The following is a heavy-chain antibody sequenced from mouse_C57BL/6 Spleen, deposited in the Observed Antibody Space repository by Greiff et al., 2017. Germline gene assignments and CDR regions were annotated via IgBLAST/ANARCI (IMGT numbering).Heavy chain of an antibody. CDR2: ISDGGSYT. J-gene: IGHJ4*01. CDR3: AKDYDGPYDMGG. V-gene: IGHV5-4*01. D-gene: IGHD2-12*01. CDR1: GFTFSSYA. Sequence: EVLLVESGGGLVKPGGSLKLSCAASGFTFSSYAMSWVRQTPEKRLEWVATISDGGSYTYYPDNVKGRFTISRDNAKNNLYLQMSQLKSEDTAMYYCAKDYDGPYDMGGWGKGTSVTVAS.